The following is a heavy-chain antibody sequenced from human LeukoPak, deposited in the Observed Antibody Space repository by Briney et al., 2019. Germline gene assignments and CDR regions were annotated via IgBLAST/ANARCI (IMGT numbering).Heavy chain of an antibody. Sequence: GGSLRLSCAASGFTFSSYEMNWVRQAPGKGLEGVSYISSSGSTIYYADSVKGRFTISRDNAKNSLYLQMNSLRAEDTAVYYCARDRRIIQRYFSYYYLDVWGKGTTVTVSS. CDR3: ARDRRIIQRYFSYYYLDV. V-gene: IGHV3-48*03. CDR2: ISSSGSTI. J-gene: IGHJ6*03. D-gene: IGHD3-3*01. CDR1: GFTFSSYE.